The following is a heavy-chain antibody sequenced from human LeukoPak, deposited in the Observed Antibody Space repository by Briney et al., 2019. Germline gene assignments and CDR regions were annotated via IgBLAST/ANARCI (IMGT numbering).Heavy chain of an antibody. J-gene: IGHJ3*02. CDR2: IYYSGST. CDR3: AREAHYDIWTGYDHDAFDI. V-gene: IGHV4-59*01. D-gene: IGHD3-9*01. CDR1: GGSISSYY. Sequence: SETLSLTCTVSGGSISSYYWSWIRQPPGKGLEWIGYIYYSGSTKYNPSLKSRVTISVDTSKNQFSLKLSSVTAADTAVYYCAREAHYDIWTGYDHDAFDIWGQGTMVTVSS.